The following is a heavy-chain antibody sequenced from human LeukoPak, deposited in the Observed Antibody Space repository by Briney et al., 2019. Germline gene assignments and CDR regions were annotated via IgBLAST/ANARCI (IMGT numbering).Heavy chain of an antibody. CDR3: AREYYDSSGYAIPDY. V-gene: IGHV3-48*04. J-gene: IGHJ4*02. Sequence: GGSLRLSCAASGFTFSSYSMNWVRQAPGKGLEWVSYISSSSTIYYADSVKGRFTISRDNAKNSLYLQMNSLRAEDTAVYYCAREYYDSSGYAIPDYWGQGTLVTVSS. D-gene: IGHD3-22*01. CDR2: ISSSSTI. CDR1: GFTFSSYS.